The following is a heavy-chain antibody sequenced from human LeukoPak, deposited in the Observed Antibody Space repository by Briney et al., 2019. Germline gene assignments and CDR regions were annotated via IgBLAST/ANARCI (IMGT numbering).Heavy chain of an antibody. D-gene: IGHD3-22*01. CDR3: ARDSSGYYDY. CDR2: ISYDGSNK. J-gene: IGHJ4*02. CDR1: GFTFSSYA. V-gene: IGHV3-30*01. Sequence: GGSLRLSCAASGFTFSSYAMHWVRQAPGKGLEWVAVISYDGSNKYYADSVKGRLPISRDTSKNTLYLQMNSLRAEDTAVYYCARDSSGYYDYWGQGTLVTVSS.